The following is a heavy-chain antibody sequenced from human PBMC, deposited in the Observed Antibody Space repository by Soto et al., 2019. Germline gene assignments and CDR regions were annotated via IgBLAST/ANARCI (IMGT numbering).Heavy chain of an antibody. J-gene: IGHJ4*02. CDR3: ASWGRSLHQPLDC. CDR2: IWYDGSNK. CDR1: GFTFSSHG. D-gene: IGHD7-27*01. V-gene: IGHV3-33*08. Sequence: QVQLVESGGGVVQPGRSLTLSCAASGFTFSSHGMHWVRQAPGKGREWLAIIWYDGSNKYYADSVKGRCTTSIDNSKNTLSLQVNNLVVEDTAVYYCASWGRSLHQPLDCWGKGTLVTVSS.